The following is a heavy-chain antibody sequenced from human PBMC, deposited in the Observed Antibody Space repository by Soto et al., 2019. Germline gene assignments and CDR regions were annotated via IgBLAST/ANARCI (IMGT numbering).Heavy chain of an antibody. CDR3: AKSSNRAHFDY. J-gene: IGHJ4*02. CDR1: GYTFTNYD. Sequence: GPSVKVSCKASGYTFTNYDINWVRQAPGQGLEWMGWMNSNSGNTGYAQKFQGRVTMTRITSINTVFMELSSLRSEDTAVYYCAKSSNRAHFDYWGQGTLVTVSS. CDR2: MNSNSGNT. V-gene: IGHV1-8*01. D-gene: IGHD6-6*01.